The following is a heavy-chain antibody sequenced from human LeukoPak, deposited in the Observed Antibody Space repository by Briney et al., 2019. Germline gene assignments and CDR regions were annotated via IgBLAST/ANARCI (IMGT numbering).Heavy chain of an antibody. CDR3: ARVYCSGGSCYVSWFDP. Sequence: ASVKVSCKASGYTFTSYGISWVRQAPGQGLEWMGWISAYNGNTNYAQKLQGRVTMTTDTSTSTAYMELRSLRSDDTAVYYCARVYCSGGSCYVSWFDPWGQGTLVTVSS. V-gene: IGHV1-18*01. CDR2: ISAYNGNT. J-gene: IGHJ5*02. D-gene: IGHD2-15*01. CDR1: GYTFTSYG.